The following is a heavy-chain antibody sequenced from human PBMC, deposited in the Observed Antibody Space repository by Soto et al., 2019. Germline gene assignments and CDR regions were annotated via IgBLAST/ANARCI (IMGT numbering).Heavy chain of an antibody. D-gene: IGHD3-22*01. CDR1: GFTFSSYS. CDR2: ISSSSSYI. J-gene: IGHJ3*02. Sequence: AGGSLRLSCAASGFTFSSYSMNWVRQAPGKGLEWVSSISSSSSYIYYADSVKGRFTISRDNAKNSLYLQMNSLRAEDTAVYYCARGLTYYYDSSGYDAFDIWGQGTMVTVSS. CDR3: ARGLTYYYDSSGYDAFDI. V-gene: IGHV3-21*01.